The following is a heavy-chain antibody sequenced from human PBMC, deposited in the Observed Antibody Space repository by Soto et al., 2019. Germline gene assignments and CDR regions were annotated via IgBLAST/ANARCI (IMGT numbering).Heavy chain of an antibody. CDR1: AFIFNNYA. CDR3: ATAGNYDSSGRDF. J-gene: IGHJ4*02. Sequence: GASVKVSCKAFAFIFNNYAISWVRQAPGQGLEWMGWISANSGNTNYAQKLQGRVTMTTDTSTSTAYMELRSLRSDDTAVYYCATAGNYDSSGRDFWGQGTLVTVSS. D-gene: IGHD3-22*01. V-gene: IGHV1-18*04. CDR2: ISANSGNT.